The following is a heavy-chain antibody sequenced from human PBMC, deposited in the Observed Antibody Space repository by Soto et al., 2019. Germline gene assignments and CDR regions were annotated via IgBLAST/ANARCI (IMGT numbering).Heavy chain of an antibody. CDR1: GFSLSTSGVG. D-gene: IGHD3-10*01. Sequence: QITLKESGPTLVNPTQTLTLTCTFSGFSLSTSGVGVGWIRQPPGKALEWLALIYWNDDKRYSPSLKSRLTITKDTSKNQVVLTMTNMDPVDTATYYCAHRRSITMVRGVIGWFDPWGQGTLVTVSS. CDR2: IYWNDDK. CDR3: AHRRSITMVRGVIGWFDP. V-gene: IGHV2-5*01. J-gene: IGHJ5*02.